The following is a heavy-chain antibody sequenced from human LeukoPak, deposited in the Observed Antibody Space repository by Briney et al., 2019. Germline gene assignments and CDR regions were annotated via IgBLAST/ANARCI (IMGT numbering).Heavy chain of an antibody. CDR2: IKQDGSGQ. CDR3: ARSYGHSIDY. V-gene: IGHV3-7*01. CDR1: GLTFRNFW. J-gene: IGHJ4*02. D-gene: IGHD3-10*01. Sequence: GGFLRLSCAASGLTFRNFWMCWVRQAPGKGLEWAATIKQDGSGQYYVDSVKGRFTISRGNAQNSLYLQMNNLRAEDTAVYYCARSYGHSIDYWGQGTLVTVSS.